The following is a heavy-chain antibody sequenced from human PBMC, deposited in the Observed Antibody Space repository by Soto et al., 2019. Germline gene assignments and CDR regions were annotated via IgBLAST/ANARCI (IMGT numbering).Heavy chain of an antibody. CDR3: AKGRGGSGSLTPRVDF. V-gene: IGHV3-23*01. J-gene: IGHJ4*02. Sequence: EVQLLESGGGLVQPGGSLRLYCAASGFTFNNYAMTWVRQAPGKGLEWVSAISGGGDTTSYADSVKGRFTVSRDGSKNTLYLQMSSLRAEDTAIYYCAKGRGGSGSLTPRVDFWGQGTLVTVSS. CDR2: ISGGGDTT. CDR1: GFTFNNYA. D-gene: IGHD3-10*01.